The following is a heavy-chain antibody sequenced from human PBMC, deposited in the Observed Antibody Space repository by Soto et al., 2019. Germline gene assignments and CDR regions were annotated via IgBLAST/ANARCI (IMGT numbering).Heavy chain of an antibody. CDR2: ISYNGKT. Sequence: PSETLSLTCTVSGGSIGSGGHYWDWARQPPGKGLEWIGSISYNGKTYYNPSLKGRVSISVDTSGNQFSLRLSSVTAADTAVYYCARGKRYYGSGSYYNLGLDYWGQGTLVTVSS. CDR1: GGSIGSGGHY. J-gene: IGHJ4*02. D-gene: IGHD3-10*01. CDR3: ARGKRYYGSGSYYNLGLDY. V-gene: IGHV4-39*01.